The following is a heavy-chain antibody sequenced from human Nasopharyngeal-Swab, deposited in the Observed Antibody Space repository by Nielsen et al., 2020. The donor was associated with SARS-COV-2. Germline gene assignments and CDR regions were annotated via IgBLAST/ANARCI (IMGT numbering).Heavy chain of an antibody. Sequence: GESLKISCAASGFTFSDHYMSWIRQAPGKGLEWVSYISSSGSAIYYADSVKGRFTISRDNAKNSLYLQMNSLRAEDTAVYYCAGREGGRDGYNHWGQGTLVTVSS. CDR2: ISSSGSAI. V-gene: IGHV3-11*01. D-gene: IGHD5-24*01. CDR3: AGREGGRDGYNH. J-gene: IGHJ5*02. CDR1: GFTFSDHY.